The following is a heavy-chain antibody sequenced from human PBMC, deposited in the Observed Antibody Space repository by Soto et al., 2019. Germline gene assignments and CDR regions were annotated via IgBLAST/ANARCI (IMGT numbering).Heavy chain of an antibody. CDR2: ISYDGSNK. V-gene: IGHV3-30*18. CDR1: GFTFSSYG. D-gene: IGHD6-6*01. CDR3: AKVGYSSASLVDY. Sequence: QVQLVESGGDVVQPGRSLRLSCAASGFTFSSYGMHWVRQAPGKGLEWVAVISYDGSNKYYADSVKGRFTISRDNSKNTLYLQMNSLRAEDTAVYYCAKVGYSSASLVDYWGQGTLVTVSS. J-gene: IGHJ4*02.